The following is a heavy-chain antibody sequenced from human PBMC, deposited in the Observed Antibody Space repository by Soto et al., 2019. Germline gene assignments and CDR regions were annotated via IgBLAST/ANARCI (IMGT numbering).Heavy chain of an antibody. V-gene: IGHV4-30-4*01. CDR1: GGSISGGVGGLYY. CDR3: AREVIPLTTDWYFDL. Sequence: QLQLRESGPGLVKPSETLSLTCTVSGGSISGGVGGLYYWSWIRQPPGKGLGWIGDILDSGSTYYNPSLKSRVTISVDTSKNQFSLRLSSVTAADTAVYYCAREVIPLTTDWYFDLWGRGTLVTVSS. CDR2: ILDSGST. D-gene: IGHD4-17*01. J-gene: IGHJ2*01.